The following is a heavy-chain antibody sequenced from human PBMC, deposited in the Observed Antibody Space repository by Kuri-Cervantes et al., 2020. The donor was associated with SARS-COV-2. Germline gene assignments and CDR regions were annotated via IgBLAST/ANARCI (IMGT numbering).Heavy chain of an antibody. CDR1: GFTFSSYA. D-gene: IGHD3-10*01. CDR2: ISYDGNNE. V-gene: IGHV3-30-3*01. J-gene: IGHJ6*02. Sequence: GGSLRLSCAASGFTFSSYAIHWVRQTPGKGLEWVAVISYDGNNEYYADSVKGRFTISRDSSRNTLSLQMNSLRTEDTAVYYCARGMVRGIIQWYYYAMDVWGQGTTVTVSS. CDR3: ARGMVRGIIQWYYYAMDV.